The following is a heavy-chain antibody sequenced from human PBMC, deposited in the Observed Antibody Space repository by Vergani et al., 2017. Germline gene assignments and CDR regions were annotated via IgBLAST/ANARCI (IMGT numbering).Heavy chain of an antibody. CDR1: GGSISSSSYY. CDR3: ARVGSSSWYQYFQH. CDR2: IYYSGST. V-gene: IGHV4-39*07. Sequence: QLQLQESGPGLVKPSETLSLTCTVSGGSISSSSYYWGWIRQPPGKGLEWIGSIYYSGSTYYNPSLTSRVTRSVDTSKSQFSLKLSTVTAADTAVYYCARVGSSSWYQYFQHWGQGTLVTVSS. D-gene: IGHD6-13*01. J-gene: IGHJ1*01.